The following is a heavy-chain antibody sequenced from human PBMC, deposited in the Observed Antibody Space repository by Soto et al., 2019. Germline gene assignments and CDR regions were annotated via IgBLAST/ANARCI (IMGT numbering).Heavy chain of an antibody. CDR3: TREDEEDPYDFWSGYYLDRN. J-gene: IGHJ4*02. Sequence: GGSLRLSCAASGFTFSGSAMHWVRQASGKGLEWVGRIRSKANSYATAYAASVKGRFTISRDDSKNTAYLQMNSLKTEDTAVYYCTREDEEDPYDFWSGYYLDRNWGQGTLVTVSS. D-gene: IGHD3-3*01. CDR1: GFTFSGSA. CDR2: IRSKANSYAT. V-gene: IGHV3-73*01.